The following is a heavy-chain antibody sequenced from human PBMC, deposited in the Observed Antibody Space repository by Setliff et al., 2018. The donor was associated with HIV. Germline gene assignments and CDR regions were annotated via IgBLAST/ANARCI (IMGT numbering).Heavy chain of an antibody. D-gene: IGHD3-10*01. CDR2: IGQDGSET. J-gene: IGHJ6*02. CDR3: ARKFRPGHGVDV. Sequence: GGSLRLSCAASRFDFNNYWMCWVRQAPGKGLEWVANIGQDGSETNYVDSVKGRFTIFRGNAKSSMYLQMNSLRAEDTAIYYCARKFRPGHGVDVWGQGTTVTVSS. CDR1: RFDFNNYW. V-gene: IGHV3-7*01.